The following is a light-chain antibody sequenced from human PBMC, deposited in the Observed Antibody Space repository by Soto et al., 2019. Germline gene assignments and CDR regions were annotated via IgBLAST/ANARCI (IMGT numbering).Light chain of an antibody. CDR2: DNN. CDR1: SSNIGNNY. V-gene: IGLV1-51*01. Sequence: QSVLTQPPSVSAAPGQTVTISCSGSSSNIGNNYVSWYQQLPGTAPKLLIYDNNKRPSGIPDRFSGSKSGTSGTLYITGLQTGDEADYYCATWDYSLTGEVFGGGTKLTVL. CDR3: ATWDYSLTGEV. J-gene: IGLJ2*01.